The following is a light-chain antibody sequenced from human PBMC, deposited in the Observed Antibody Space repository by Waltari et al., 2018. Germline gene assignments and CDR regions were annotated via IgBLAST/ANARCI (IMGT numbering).Light chain of an antibody. J-gene: IGKJ1*01. Sequence: DIVMTQSPDSLAVSLGERATINCQSSQAVLYSSDNKNYLAWYQQQPGQPPKLLFYWASTRASGVPDRFSGSGSGTDFTLTISGLQAEDVAVYYCQQYYNTPRTFGQGTRVDIK. CDR3: QQYYNTPRT. CDR2: WAS. CDR1: QAVLYSSDNKNY. V-gene: IGKV4-1*01.